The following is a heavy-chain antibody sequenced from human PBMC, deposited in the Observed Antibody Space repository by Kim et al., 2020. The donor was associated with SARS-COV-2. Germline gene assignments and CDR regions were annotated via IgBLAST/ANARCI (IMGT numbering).Heavy chain of an antibody. CDR2: IWYDGSNK. CDR3: AKDSMAYCGGDCYSAFDY. V-gene: IGHV3-33*06. J-gene: IGHJ4*02. D-gene: IGHD2-21*02. CDR1: GFTFSSYA. Sequence: GGSLRLSCAASGFTFSSYAMHWVRQAPGKGLEWVAVIWYDGSNKYYADSVKGRFTISRDNSKNTLYLQMNSLRAEDTAVYYCAKDSMAYCGGDCYSAFDYWGQGTLVTVSS.